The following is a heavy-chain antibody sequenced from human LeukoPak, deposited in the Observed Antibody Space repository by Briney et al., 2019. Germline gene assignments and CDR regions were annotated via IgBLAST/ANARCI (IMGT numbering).Heavy chain of an antibody. Sequence: GGSLRLSCAASGFNFDIYWMSWVRQAPGKGLEWVANIKQDGSLKYYVDSVKGRFAISRDNAKNSVYLQMSSLRAEDTAVYYCAREGDAFDIWGQGTMVTVSS. CDR1: GFNFDIYW. CDR2: IKQDGSLK. J-gene: IGHJ3*02. CDR3: AREGDAFDI. V-gene: IGHV3-7*01.